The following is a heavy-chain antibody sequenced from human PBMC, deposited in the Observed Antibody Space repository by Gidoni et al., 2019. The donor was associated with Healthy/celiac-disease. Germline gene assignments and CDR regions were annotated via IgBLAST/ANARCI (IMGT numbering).Heavy chain of an antibody. D-gene: IGHD3-10*01. V-gene: IGHV4-59*08. CDR1: DRTNNRQY. CDR3: ARHSGSMVRGVISSYGMDV. Sequence: QVQLQESGPGLVKPSQTLSLTCTVSDRTNNRQYWSWIRQPPGQGMEWTGYIYYSGRTNYNPSLKSRVTISVDTSKTQFSLKLSSVTAADTAVYYCARHSGSMVRGVISSYGMDVWGQGTTVTVSS. CDR2: IYYSGRT. J-gene: IGHJ6*02.